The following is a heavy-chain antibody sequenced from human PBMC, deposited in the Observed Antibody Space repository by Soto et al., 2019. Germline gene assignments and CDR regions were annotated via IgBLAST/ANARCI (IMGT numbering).Heavy chain of an antibody. V-gene: IGHV3-48*03. CDR2: ISSSGSTI. J-gene: IGHJ6*02. D-gene: IGHD3-10*01. CDR3: ARDLDGSGSYTYYYYGMDV. CDR1: GFTFSSYE. Sequence: EVQLVESGGGLVQPGGSLRLSCAASGFTFSSYEMNWVRQAPGKGLEWVSYISSSGSTIYYADSVKGRFTISRDNAKNSLYLQKNSLRAEDTAVYYCARDLDGSGSYTYYYYGMDVWGQGTTVTVSS.